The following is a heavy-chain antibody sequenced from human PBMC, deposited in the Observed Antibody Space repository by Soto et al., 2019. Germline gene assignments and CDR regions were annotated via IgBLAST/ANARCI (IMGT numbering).Heavy chain of an antibody. V-gene: IGHV1-18*04. Sequence: ASVKVSCKASGYTFTSYGISWVRQAPGQGLEWMGWISAYNGNTNYAQKFQGRVTMTTDTSTSTAYMELRSLRSDDTAVYYCAAAQYSSGRFDYWGQGTRVTVSS. CDR2: ISAYNGNT. CDR1: GYTFTSYG. J-gene: IGHJ4*02. D-gene: IGHD6-19*01. CDR3: AAAQYSSGRFDY.